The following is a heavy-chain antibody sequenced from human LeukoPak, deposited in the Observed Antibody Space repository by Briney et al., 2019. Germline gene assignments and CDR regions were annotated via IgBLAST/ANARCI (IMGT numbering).Heavy chain of an antibody. D-gene: IGHD5-24*01. CDR2: IIPILGIA. Sequence: GASVKVSCKASGGTFSSYAISWVRQAPGQGLEWMGRIIPILGIANYAQKFQGRVTITADKSTSTAYMELSSLRSEDTAVFYCARTEMATILDFDYWGQGTLVTVSS. CDR3: ARTEMATILDFDY. CDR1: GGTFSSYA. J-gene: IGHJ4*02. V-gene: IGHV1-69*04.